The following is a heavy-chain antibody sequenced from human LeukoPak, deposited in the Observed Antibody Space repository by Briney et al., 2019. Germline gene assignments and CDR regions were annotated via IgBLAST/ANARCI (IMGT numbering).Heavy chain of an antibody. J-gene: IGHJ5*02. CDR2: ISYDGSNK. Sequence: GGSLRLSCAASGFTFSSYAMHRVRQAPGKGLEWVAVISYDGSNKYYADSVKGRFTISRDNSKNTLYLQMNSLRAEDTAVYYCAKVGPDIVVVPADWFDPWGQGTLVTVSS. CDR1: GFTFSSYA. CDR3: AKVGPDIVVVPADWFDP. D-gene: IGHD2-2*01. V-gene: IGHV3-30-3*01.